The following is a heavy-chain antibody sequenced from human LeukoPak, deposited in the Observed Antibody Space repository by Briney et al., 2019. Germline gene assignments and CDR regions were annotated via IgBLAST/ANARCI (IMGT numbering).Heavy chain of an antibody. CDR1: GFTFSSYA. V-gene: IGHV3-23*01. D-gene: IGHD4-17*01. Sequence: PGGSLRLSCAASGFTFSSYAMSWVRQAPGKGLEWVSSISGSGGSTYYADSVKGRFTISRDNSKNTLYLQMNSLRAEDTALYHCARGRPGDGDYLDWFDPWGQGTLVTVSS. J-gene: IGHJ5*02. CDR3: ARGRPGDGDYLDWFDP. CDR2: ISGSGGST.